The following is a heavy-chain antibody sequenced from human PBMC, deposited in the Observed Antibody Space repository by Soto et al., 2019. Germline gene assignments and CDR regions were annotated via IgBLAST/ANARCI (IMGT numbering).Heavy chain of an antibody. CDR3: TTYKAAGMSALVGWFDP. CDR2: IKSKTDGGTT. CDR1: GFTFSNAW. Sequence: GGSLRLSCAASGFTFSNAWMSWVRQAPGKGLEWVGRIKSKTDGGTTDYAAPVKGRFTISRDDSKNTLYLQMNSLKTEDTAVYYCTTYKAAGMSALVGWFDPWGQGTLVTVSS. J-gene: IGHJ5*02. D-gene: IGHD6-13*01. V-gene: IGHV3-15*01.